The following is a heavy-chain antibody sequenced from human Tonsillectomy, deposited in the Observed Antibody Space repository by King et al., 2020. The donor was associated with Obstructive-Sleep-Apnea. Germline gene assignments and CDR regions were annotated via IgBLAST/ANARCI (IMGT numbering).Heavy chain of an antibody. CDR2: IYYSGST. V-gene: IGHV4-39*07. Sequence: QMQLQESGPGLVKPSETLSLTCTVSGGSISSSSYYWGWIRQPPGKGLEWIGSIYYSGSTYYNPSLKSRVTISVDTSKNQFSLRLSSVTAADTAVYYCATIAARPYGLDVWGQGTTVTVSS. D-gene: IGHD6-6*01. J-gene: IGHJ6*02. CDR3: ATIAARPYGLDV. CDR1: GGSISSSSYY.